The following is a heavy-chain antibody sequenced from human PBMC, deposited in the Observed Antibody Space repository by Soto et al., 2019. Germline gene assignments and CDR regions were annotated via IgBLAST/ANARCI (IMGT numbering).Heavy chain of an antibody. V-gene: IGHV1-18*01. D-gene: IGHD5-18*01. CDR1: GYTFTRYG. CDR2: ISAYNGNT. Sequence: QVQLVQSGAEVKKPGASVKVSCKASGYTFTRYGISWVRQAPGQGLEWMGWISAYNGNTNYAQKLQVRVTMNTDTPTSTAYMELRSVRSNDTSVYYCARRYCDAAMDNFDYWGQGTLVTVSS. CDR3: ARRYCDAAMDNFDY. J-gene: IGHJ4*02.